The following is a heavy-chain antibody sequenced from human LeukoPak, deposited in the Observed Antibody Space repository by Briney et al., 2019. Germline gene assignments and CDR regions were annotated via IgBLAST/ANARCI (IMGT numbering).Heavy chain of an antibody. CDR2: ISSSSSTK. Sequence: GGSLRLSCAASGFTFSTYSMNWVRQAPGKGLEWVSYISSSSSTKYYADSVRGRFTISRDNSKNSLYLQMNSLRAEDTAVYYCARPPGDYWGQGTLVTVSS. V-gene: IGHV3-48*04. J-gene: IGHJ4*02. CDR1: GFTFSTYS. CDR3: ARPPGDY.